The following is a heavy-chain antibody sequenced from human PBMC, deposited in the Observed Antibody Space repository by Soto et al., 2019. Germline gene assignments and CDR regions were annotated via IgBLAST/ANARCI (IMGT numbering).Heavy chain of an antibody. Sequence: GGSLRLSCAASGFTFSSYGMHWVRQAPGKGLEWVAVIWCDGGNKYYADSVKGRFTISRDNSKNTLYLQMNSLRAEDTAVYYCARDLESGHYYYYYGMDVWGQGTTVTVSS. D-gene: IGHD7-27*01. V-gene: IGHV3-33*01. CDR3: ARDLESGHYYYYYGMDV. J-gene: IGHJ6*02. CDR1: GFTFSSYG. CDR2: IWCDGGNK.